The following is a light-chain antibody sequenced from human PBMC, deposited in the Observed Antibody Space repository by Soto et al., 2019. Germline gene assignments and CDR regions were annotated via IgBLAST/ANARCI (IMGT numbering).Light chain of an antibody. Sequence: DIQMTQSPSTLSASVGDRVIITCRASQSISGWMAWYQQKPGKAPGLLIYKTLKSGVPSRFSGSGSGTEFTLTISSLQPEDFATYYCQQYHTYSFGQGTKVELK. CDR2: K. CDR3: QQYHTYS. J-gene: IGKJ1*01. CDR1: QSISGW. V-gene: IGKV1-5*03.